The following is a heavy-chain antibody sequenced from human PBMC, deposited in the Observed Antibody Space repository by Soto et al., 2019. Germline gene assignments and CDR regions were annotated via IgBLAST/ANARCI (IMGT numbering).Heavy chain of an antibody. D-gene: IGHD3-22*01. CDR2: IYYSGST. V-gene: IGHV4-59*01. Sequence: SETLSLTCTVAGGSISSYYWSWIRQPPGKGLEWIGYIYYSGSTNYNPSLKSRVTISVDTSKNQFSLKLSSVTAADTAVYYCARAAGYYYDSSGYRAFDIWGQGTMVTVS. CDR3: ARAAGYYYDSSGYRAFDI. J-gene: IGHJ3*02. CDR1: GGSISSYY.